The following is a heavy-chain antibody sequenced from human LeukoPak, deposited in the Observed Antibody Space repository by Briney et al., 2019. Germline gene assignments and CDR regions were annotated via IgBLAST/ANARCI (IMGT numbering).Heavy chain of an antibody. D-gene: IGHD5-12*01. CDR1: GYTFTIYY. CDR2: INPSGGST. V-gene: IGHV1-46*01. Sequence: GASAKVSSKASGYTFTIYYMHWVRQAPGQGLEWMGLINPSGGSTSYAQKFQGRVTMTRDTSTSTVYMDLSSPRSQDTAVYYCAGNESVGYSGYGWRYSSGCGYWGQGTLVTFS. J-gene: IGHJ4*02. CDR3: AGNESVGYSGYGWRYSSGCGY.